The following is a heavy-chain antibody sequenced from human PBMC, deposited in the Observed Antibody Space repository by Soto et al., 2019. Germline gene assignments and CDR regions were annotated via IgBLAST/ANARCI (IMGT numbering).Heavy chain of an antibody. D-gene: IGHD3-9*01. Sequence: QLQLQESGPGLVKPSETLSLTCTVSGGSVSSSSYYWGWVRQPPGKGLQWSGSVYYSGRTYYNPSLESRVTISVDKSKNQFSLKLMSVSAADTAVYYCGRLEGLATISYYFDYWGQGALVTVSS. CDR2: VYYSGRT. CDR3: GRLEGLATISYYFDY. CDR1: GGSVSSSSYY. J-gene: IGHJ4*02. V-gene: IGHV4-39*01.